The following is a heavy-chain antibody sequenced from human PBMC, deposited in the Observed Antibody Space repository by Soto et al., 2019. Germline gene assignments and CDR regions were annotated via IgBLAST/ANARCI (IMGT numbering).Heavy chain of an antibody. J-gene: IGHJ4*02. CDR3: ARKPYSSGWYHY. V-gene: IGHV1-18*04. CDR1: VYTFTSYG. Sequence: GXSVKVSCNASVYTFTSYGISWVRQAPGQGLEWMGWISAYNGNTNYAQKLQGRVTMTTDTSTSTAYMELRSLRSDDTAVYYCARKPYSSGWYHYWGQETLVTVS. CDR2: ISAYNGNT. D-gene: IGHD6-19*01.